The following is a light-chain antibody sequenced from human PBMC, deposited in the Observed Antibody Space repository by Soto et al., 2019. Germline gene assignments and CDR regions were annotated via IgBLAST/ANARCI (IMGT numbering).Light chain of an antibody. CDR3: QQYGSSGT. Sequence: EIVMTQSPATLSVSPWERATLSCRASQSVSSNLAWYQQKPGQAPSLLIYGASTRATGIPARFSGSGSGTEFTLTISSLQSEDFAVYSCQQYGSSGTFGQGTKVDI. CDR2: GAS. V-gene: IGKV3-15*01. CDR1: QSVSSN. J-gene: IGKJ1*01.